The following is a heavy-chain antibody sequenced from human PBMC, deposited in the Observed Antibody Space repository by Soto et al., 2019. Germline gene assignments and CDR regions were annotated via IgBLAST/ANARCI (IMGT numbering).Heavy chain of an antibody. CDR2: IKQDGSEK. CDR1: GFTFSSYW. V-gene: IGHV3-7*01. CDR3: ARFSARPGSRYFDY. J-gene: IGHJ4*02. Sequence: GGSLRLSCAASGFTFSSYWMSWVRQAPGKGLEWVANIKQDGSEKYYVDSVKGRFTISRDNAKNSLYLQMNSLRAEDTAVYYCARFSARPGSRYFDYWGQGTLVTVSS. D-gene: IGHD6-6*01.